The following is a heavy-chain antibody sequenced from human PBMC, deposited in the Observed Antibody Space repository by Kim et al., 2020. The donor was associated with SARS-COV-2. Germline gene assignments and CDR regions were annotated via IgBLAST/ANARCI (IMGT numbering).Heavy chain of an antibody. Sequence: ASVKVSCKASGYTFTSYAMHWVRQAPGQRLEWMGWINAGNGNTKYSQKFQSRVTITRDTSASTAYMELSSLRSEDTAVYYCAREDYSSSWSVLNWFDPWGQGTLVTVSS. CDR3: AREDYSSSWSVLNWFDP. J-gene: IGHJ5*02. V-gene: IGHV1-3*01. D-gene: IGHD6-13*01. CDR1: GYTFTSYA. CDR2: INAGNGNT.